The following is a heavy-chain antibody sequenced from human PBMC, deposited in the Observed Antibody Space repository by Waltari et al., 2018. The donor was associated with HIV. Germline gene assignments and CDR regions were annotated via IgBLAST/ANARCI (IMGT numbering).Heavy chain of an antibody. D-gene: IGHD3-10*02. CDR2: ISWRRVNI. Sequence: EVQLVESGGDLVQPGGSLRLSCAASGFRFDDYARHWVRQAPGKCLGWVSGISWRRVNIAYADSVRDLFTISRDNAKNSLYLRMNSLRPDDTGFYSLARGPMYKWFDPWGQGTLVTVSS. V-gene: IGHV3-9*01. CDR3: ARGPMYKWFDP. CDR1: GFRFDDYA. J-gene: IGHJ5*02.